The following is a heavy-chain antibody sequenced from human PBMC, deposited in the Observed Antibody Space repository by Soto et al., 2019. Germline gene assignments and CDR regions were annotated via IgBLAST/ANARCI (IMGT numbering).Heavy chain of an antibody. CDR2: IYYSGST. CDR1: GGSISSGDYY. CDR3: ARSSGSWSYYSNPLGY. J-gene: IGHJ4*01. V-gene: IGHV4-30-4*01. Sequence: QVQLQESGPGLVKPSQTLSLTCTVSGGSISSGDYYWSWIRQPPGKGLEWIGYIYYSGSTYYNPSLKMLVIKAVDTSKNQYSLKRSSVTATYTAVYYCARSSGSWSYYSNPLGYWGHGTPVTVSS. D-gene: IGHD3-10*01.